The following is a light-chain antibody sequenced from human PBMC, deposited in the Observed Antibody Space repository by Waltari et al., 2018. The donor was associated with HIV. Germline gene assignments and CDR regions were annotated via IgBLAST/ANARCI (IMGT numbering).Light chain of an antibody. Sequence: QSALTQPASVSGSPGQSITISCTGTSSCVGGSNYVSWYQQHPGKAPKLMIYEVSNRPSGVSNRFSGSKSGNTASLTISGLQAEDEADYYCSSYTSSISYVFGTGTKVTVL. CDR2: EVS. CDR3: SSYTSSISYV. J-gene: IGLJ1*01. CDR1: SSCVGGSNY. V-gene: IGLV2-14*01.